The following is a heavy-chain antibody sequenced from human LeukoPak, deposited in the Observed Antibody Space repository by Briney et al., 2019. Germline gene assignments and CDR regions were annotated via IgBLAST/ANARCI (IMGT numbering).Heavy chain of an antibody. J-gene: IGHJ4*02. D-gene: IGHD6-19*01. V-gene: IGHV3-30*04. Sequence: GGSLRLSCAASGFTFSSYAMHWVRQAPGKGLEWVAVISYDGSNKYYADSVKGRFTISRDNSKNTLYLQMNSLRAEDTAVYYCARDRSGWYPSSFDYWGQGTLVTVSS. CDR1: GFTFSSYA. CDR3: ARDRSGWYPSSFDY. CDR2: ISYDGSNK.